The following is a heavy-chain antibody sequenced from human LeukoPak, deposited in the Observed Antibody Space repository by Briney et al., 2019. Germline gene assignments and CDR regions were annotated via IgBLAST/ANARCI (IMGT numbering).Heavy chain of an antibody. D-gene: IGHD6-13*01. CDR3: ARDILATSIAAPYY. Sequence: SETLSLTCTVSGGSISSSTYYWGWIRQPPGKGLEWIGSIFYSGRTYYNPSLKRRVTMSVYTSKNQFSLRLSSVNAADTAVYYCARDILATSIAAPYYWGQGTLVTVSS. CDR1: GGSISSSTYY. V-gene: IGHV4-39*07. J-gene: IGHJ4*02. CDR2: IFYSGRT.